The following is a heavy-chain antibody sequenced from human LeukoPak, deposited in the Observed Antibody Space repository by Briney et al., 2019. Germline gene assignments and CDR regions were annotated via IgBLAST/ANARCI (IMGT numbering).Heavy chain of an antibody. CDR2: INHSGST. Sequence: PSETLSLTCAIYGGSFSGYYWNWIRQPPGKGLEWIGQINHSGSTNYNPSLKSRVTISIDTSKNQFSLKLTSVTAAGTAMYYCARRANGPSYWGQGTLVTVSS. CDR3: ARRANGPSY. D-gene: IGHD2-8*01. J-gene: IGHJ4*02. CDR1: GGSFSGYY. V-gene: IGHV4-34*01.